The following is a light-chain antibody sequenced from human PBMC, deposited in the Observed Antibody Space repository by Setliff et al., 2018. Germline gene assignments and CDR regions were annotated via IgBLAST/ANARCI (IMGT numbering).Light chain of an antibody. CDR2: AAS. Sequence: DIQMTQSPSSLSASVGDRVTITCRASQSISSYLNWYQQKLGKAPKLLIYAASSLQSGVPSRFSGSGSGTDFTLTISSLRPEDSATYYCQQSYSSLNTFGQGTRLEIK. CDR3: QQSYSSLNT. CDR1: QSISSY. J-gene: IGKJ5*01. V-gene: IGKV1-39*01.